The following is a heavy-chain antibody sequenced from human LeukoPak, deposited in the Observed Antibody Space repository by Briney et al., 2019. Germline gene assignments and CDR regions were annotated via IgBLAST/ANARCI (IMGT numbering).Heavy chain of an antibody. CDR1: GYSISSAYY. CDR3: ARVGRSTVDINWFDP. D-gene: IGHD4-23*01. V-gene: IGHV4-38-2*02. CDR2: FYHSGNS. Sequence: SETLSLTCTVSGYSISSAYYWGWIRQPPGKGLEWIGSFYHSGNSYYNPSLKSRVTISVDTSKNQFSLKLSSVTAADTAVYYCARVGRSTVDINWFDPWGQGTLVTVSS. J-gene: IGHJ5*02.